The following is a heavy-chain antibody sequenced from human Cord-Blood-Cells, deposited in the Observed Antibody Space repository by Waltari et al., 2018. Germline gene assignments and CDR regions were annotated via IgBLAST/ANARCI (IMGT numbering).Heavy chain of an antibody. CDR1: GGSFSGSY. CDR2: INHSGST. J-gene: IGHJ3*02. D-gene: IGHD6-13*01. CDR3: ARYSSSWPNDAFDI. V-gene: IGHV4-34*01. Sequence: QVQLQQWGAGLLKPSETLSLTCAVYGGSFSGSYWSWIRQPPGKGLEWIGEINHSGSTNYNPSLKSRVTISVDTSKNQFSLKLSSVTAADTAVYYCARYSSSWPNDAFDIWGQGTMVTVSS.